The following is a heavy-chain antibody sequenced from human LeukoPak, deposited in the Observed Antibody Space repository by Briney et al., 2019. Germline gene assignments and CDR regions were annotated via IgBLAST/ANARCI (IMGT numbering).Heavy chain of an antibody. CDR1: GYTFTGYY. CDR3: ARVKPLGCSSTSCYNAFDI. D-gene: IGHD2-2*02. CDR2: INPYSGGT. V-gene: IGHV1-2*02. Sequence: GASVKVSCKASGYTFTGYYMHWVRQAPGQGLEWMGWINPYSGGTNYAQKFQGRVTMTRDTSISTAYMELSRLRSDDTAVSYCARVKPLGCSSTSCYNAFDIWGQGTMVTVSS. J-gene: IGHJ3*02.